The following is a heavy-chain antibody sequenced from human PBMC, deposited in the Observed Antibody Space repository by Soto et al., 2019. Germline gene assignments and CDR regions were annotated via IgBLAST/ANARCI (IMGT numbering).Heavy chain of an antibody. CDR1: GYSFTSYW. Sequence: GESLKISCKGSGYSFTSYWISWVRQMPGKGLEWMGRIDPSDSYTNYSPSFQGHVTISADKSISTAYLQWSSLKASDTAMYYCASLPGAGTRNYYYYGMDVWGQGSTVTVSS. CDR3: ASLPGAGTRNYYYYGMDV. D-gene: IGHD6-19*01. CDR2: IDPSDSYT. J-gene: IGHJ6*02. V-gene: IGHV5-10-1*01.